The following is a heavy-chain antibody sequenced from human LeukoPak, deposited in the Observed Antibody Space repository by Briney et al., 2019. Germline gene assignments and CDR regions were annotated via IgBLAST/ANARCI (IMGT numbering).Heavy chain of an antibody. Sequence: GGSLRLSCAAPAFSATSNYTSWVRHAPGKGLEWVSLIFNDGSTYYADPVTARFANSRDNSMDTLYLQMNSLRVEDTAVYYCARDPGGDNAYWGQGTLVTVSS. J-gene: IGHJ4*02. V-gene: IGHV3-66*01. CDR3: ARDPGGDNAY. CDR2: IFNDGST. CDR1: AFSATSNY. D-gene: IGHD4-17*01.